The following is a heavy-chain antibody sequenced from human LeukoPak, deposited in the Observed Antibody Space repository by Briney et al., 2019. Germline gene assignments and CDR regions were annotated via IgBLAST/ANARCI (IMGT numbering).Heavy chain of an antibody. CDR1: GGTFSSYA. CDR3: ARAYCSGGSCYSTLDWFDP. D-gene: IGHD2-15*01. V-gene: IGHV1-69*13. CDR2: IIPIFGTA. Sequence: ASVTVSCRASGGTFSSYAISWVRQAPGQGLEWMGGIIPIFGTANYAQKFQGRVTITADESTSTAYMELSSLRSEDTAVYYCARAYCSGGSCYSTLDWFDPWGQETLVTVSS. J-gene: IGHJ5*02.